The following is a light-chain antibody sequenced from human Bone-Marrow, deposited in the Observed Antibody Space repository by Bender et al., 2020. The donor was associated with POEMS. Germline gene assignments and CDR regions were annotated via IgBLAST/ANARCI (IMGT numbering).Light chain of an antibody. CDR2: AGR. Sequence: SYALTQPPSVSVAPGNTASISCGGNNIESKSVQWYQQKPGQAPALVVYAGRDRPSTIRERFSGSNSGNTATLTISRVEAGDEADYYCQVWDNYNDHYVFGPGTTVTVL. V-gene: IGLV3-21*03. CDR3: QVWDNYNDHYV. J-gene: IGLJ1*01. CDR1: NIESKS.